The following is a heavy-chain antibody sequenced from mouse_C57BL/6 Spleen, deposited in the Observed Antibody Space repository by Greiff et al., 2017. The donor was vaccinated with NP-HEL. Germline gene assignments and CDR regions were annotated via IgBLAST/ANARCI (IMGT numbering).Heavy chain of an antibody. V-gene: IGHV3-6*01. CDR2: ISYDGSN. J-gene: IGHJ4*01. Sequence: DVQLQESGPGLVKPSQSLSLTCSVTGYSITSGYYWNWIRQFPGNKLEWMGYISYDGSNNYNPSLKNRISITRDTSKNQFFLKLNSVTTEDTATYYCAWNGNYYAMDYWGQGTSVTVSS. CDR1: GYSITSGYY. CDR3: AWNGNYYAMDY. D-gene: IGHD2-1*01.